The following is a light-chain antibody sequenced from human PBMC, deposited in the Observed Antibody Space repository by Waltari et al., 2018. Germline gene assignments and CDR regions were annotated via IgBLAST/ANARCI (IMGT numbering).Light chain of an antibody. CDR3: LLFYNHLRV. Sequence: QAVMTQEPSLTVSPGGTVILTCGSSTGAVTSGHYHYWFQQKPGQAPRTLIYDTSDKDAWTPARFSGFLHGGKAALTLSGAQPEDEADYFCLLFYNHLRVFGGGTKLTVL. V-gene: IGLV7-46*01. CDR1: TGAVTSGHY. CDR2: DTS. J-gene: IGLJ2*01.